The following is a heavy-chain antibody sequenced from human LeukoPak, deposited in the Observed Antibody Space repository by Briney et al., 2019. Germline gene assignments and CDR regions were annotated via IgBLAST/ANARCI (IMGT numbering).Heavy chain of an antibody. D-gene: IGHD5-24*01. CDR1: GFTFSSYS. CDR3: AKNRVQMATIVGLDY. CDR2: ISSSSSYI. Sequence: GGSLRLSCAASGFTFSSYSMNWVRQAPGKGLEWVSSISSSSSYIYYADSVKGRFTISRDNAKNSLYLQMNSLRAEDTAVYYCAKNRVQMATIVGLDYWGQGTLVTVSS. J-gene: IGHJ4*02. V-gene: IGHV3-21*01.